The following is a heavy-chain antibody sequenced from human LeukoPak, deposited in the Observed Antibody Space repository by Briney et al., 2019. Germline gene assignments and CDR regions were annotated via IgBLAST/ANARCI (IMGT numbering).Heavy chain of an antibody. CDR1: GFTFSSYA. D-gene: IGHD2-15*01. Sequence: GGSLRLSCAASGFTFSSYAMHWVRQAPGKGLEWVAVISYDGSNKYYADSVKGRFTISRDNSKNTLYLQMNSLRVEDTAVYYCARYCTGGSCQRPYYGMDVWGQGTTVTVSS. J-gene: IGHJ6*02. CDR2: ISYDGSNK. CDR3: ARYCTGGSCQRPYYGMDV. V-gene: IGHV3-30-3*01.